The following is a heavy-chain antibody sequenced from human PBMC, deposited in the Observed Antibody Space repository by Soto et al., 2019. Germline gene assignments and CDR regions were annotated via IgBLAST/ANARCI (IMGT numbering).Heavy chain of an antibody. CDR2: ISHRGVT. CDR3: AKHLSYAFDL. Sequence: SETLSLTCAVYGGSFSGYYWSWIRQPPGKGLEWIGEISHRGVTKYSPSLEGRVTLSIDSSKNQFSLKLTSVTAADTAVYYCAKHLSYAFDLWGQGAMVT. J-gene: IGHJ3*01. CDR1: GGSFSGYY. V-gene: IGHV4-34*01.